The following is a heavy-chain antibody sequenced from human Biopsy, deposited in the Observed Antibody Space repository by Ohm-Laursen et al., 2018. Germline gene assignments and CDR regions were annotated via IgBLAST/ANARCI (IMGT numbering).Heavy chain of an antibody. Sequence: GTLSLTCTVSGGSMSSYYWTWIRQPPGKGLEWIGYIYYSGSTNYNPSLKSQVTISVDTSKNQFSLRLNSVTAADTAVYYCARATNSTGWPYYYFYGMDVWGQGTTVTVSS. D-gene: IGHD2/OR15-2a*01. CDR3: ARATNSTGWPYYYFYGMDV. J-gene: IGHJ6*02. CDR1: GGSMSSYY. CDR2: IYYSGST. V-gene: IGHV4-59*01.